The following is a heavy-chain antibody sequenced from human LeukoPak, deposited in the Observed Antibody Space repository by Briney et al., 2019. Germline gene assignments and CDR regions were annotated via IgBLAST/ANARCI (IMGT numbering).Heavy chain of an antibody. CDR3: AIELGYCSGGSCYPTDY. D-gene: IGHD2-15*01. Sequence: GGSLRLSCAAPGFTFSDYYMSWIRQAPGKVLEWVSYISSSGSTIYYADSVKGRFTISRDNAKNSLYLQMNSLRAEDTAVYYCAIELGYCSGGSCYPTDYWGQGTLVTVSS. V-gene: IGHV3-11*04. CDR2: ISSSGSTI. CDR1: GFTFSDYY. J-gene: IGHJ4*02.